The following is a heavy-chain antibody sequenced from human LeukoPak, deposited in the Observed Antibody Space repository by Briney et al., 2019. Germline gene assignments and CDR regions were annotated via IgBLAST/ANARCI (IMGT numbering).Heavy chain of an antibody. CDR3: ATARNFCFEY. J-gene: IGHJ4*02. CDR2: MNGEGTTI. CDR1: GLTFRTTW. D-gene: IGHD1-7*01. Sequence: GGSLRLSCATSGLTFRTTWMHWVRHAPGKGLMWVSRMNGEGTTIDYADSVEGRFTVSRDYAKNTLFLQMNNLRTEDTALYFCATARNFCFEYWGQGSLVIVSA. V-gene: IGHV3-74*01.